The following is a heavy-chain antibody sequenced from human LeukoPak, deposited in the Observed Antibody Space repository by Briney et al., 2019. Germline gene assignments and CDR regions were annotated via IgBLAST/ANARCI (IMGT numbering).Heavy chain of an antibody. J-gene: IGHJ4*02. Sequence: ASVTVSCKASGYTFTGYYMHWVRQAPGQGLEWMGWINPNSGGTNYAQKLQGRVTMTRDTSISTAYMELSRLRSDDTAVYYCVTRKRGYYDSSGYYSPFDYWGQGTLVTVSS. V-gene: IGHV1-2*02. CDR2: INPNSGGT. CDR3: VTRKRGYYDSSGYYSPFDY. CDR1: GYTFTGYY. D-gene: IGHD3-22*01.